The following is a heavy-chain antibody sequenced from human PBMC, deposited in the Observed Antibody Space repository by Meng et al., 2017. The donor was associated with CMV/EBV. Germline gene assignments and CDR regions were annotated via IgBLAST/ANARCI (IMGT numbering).Heavy chain of an antibody. V-gene: IGHV1-8*02. CDR1: GYTFTGYY. CDR2: MNPNSGNT. J-gene: IGHJ4*02. CDR3: ARVEGATPSYAAY. D-gene: IGHD1-26*01. Sequence: ASVKVSCKASGYTFTGYYMHWVRQAPGQGLEWMGWMNPNSGNTGYAQKFQGRVTMTRNTSISTVYMELSSLRSEDTAVYYCARVEGATPSYAAYWGQGTLVTVSS.